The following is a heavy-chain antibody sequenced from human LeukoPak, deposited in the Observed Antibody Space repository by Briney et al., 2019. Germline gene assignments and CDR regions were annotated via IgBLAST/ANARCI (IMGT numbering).Heavy chain of an antibody. CDR1: GGSITTSGHY. CDR3: ANYVSGTMRYY. J-gene: IGHJ4*02. Sequence: PSETLSLTCTVSGGSITTSGHYWGWIRQPPGKGLEWIGSIDYRERTTYNPSLKSRVTISADTSRNQFSLKLSSVTATDTAVYYCANYVSGTMRYYWGQGTLVTVSS. V-gene: IGHV4-39*01. D-gene: IGHD3-16*01. CDR2: IDYRERT.